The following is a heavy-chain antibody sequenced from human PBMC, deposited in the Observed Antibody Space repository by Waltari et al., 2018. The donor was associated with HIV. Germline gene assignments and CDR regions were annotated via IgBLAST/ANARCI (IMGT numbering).Heavy chain of an antibody. Sequence: QLHLQESGPGLVKPSETLALTCTVSGGSITRNDFYWAWIRQPPGRGLAWIGLMYNSGTTDYNPSLKSRVSMARDTSKNRFSLRLHSVTAADTAIYYCARRGDGFNQHARLDQWGPGTLVTVSS. V-gene: IGHV4-39*01. CDR2: MYNSGTT. D-gene: IGHD2-2*01. CDR3: ARRGDGFNQHARLDQ. CDR1: GGSITRNDFY. J-gene: IGHJ4*02.